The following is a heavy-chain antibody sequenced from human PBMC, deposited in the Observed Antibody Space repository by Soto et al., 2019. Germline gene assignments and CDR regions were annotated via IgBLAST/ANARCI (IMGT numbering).Heavy chain of an antibody. CDR1: GGSISSDDYY. CDR3: ARSRYYYDSSGYYYPYYFDY. Sequence: SETLSLTCTVSGGSISSDDYYWSWIRQPPGKGLEWIGYIYYSGSTYYNPSLKSRVTISVDTSKNQFSLKLSSVTAADTAVYYCARSRYYYDSSGYYYPYYFDYWGQGTLVTVSS. V-gene: IGHV4-30-4*01. CDR2: IYYSGST. D-gene: IGHD3-22*01. J-gene: IGHJ4*02.